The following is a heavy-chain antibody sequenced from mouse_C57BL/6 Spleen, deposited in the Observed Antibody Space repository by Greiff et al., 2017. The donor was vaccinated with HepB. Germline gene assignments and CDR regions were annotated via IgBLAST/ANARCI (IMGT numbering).Heavy chain of an antibody. Sequence: VQLQQSGPELVKPGASVKMSCKASGYTFTDYNMHWVKQSHGKSLEWIGYINPNNGGTSYNQKFKGKATLTVNKSSSTAYMELRSLTSEDSAVYYCCYYSNYGWYFDVWGTGTTVTVSS. V-gene: IGHV1-22*01. CDR2: INPNNGGT. CDR3: CYYSNYGWYFDV. J-gene: IGHJ1*03. CDR1: GYTFTDYN. D-gene: IGHD2-5*01.